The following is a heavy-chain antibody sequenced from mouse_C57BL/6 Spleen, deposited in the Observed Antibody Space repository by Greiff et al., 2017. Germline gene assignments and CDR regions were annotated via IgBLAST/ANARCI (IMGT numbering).Heavy chain of an antibody. D-gene: IGHD4-1*01. CDR1: GFTFSSYA. CDR2: ISSGGDYS. V-gene: IGHV5-9-1*02. J-gene: IGHJ1*03. CDR3: TRGTGTSFDV. Sequence: EVKLVESGEGLVKPGGSLKLSCAASGFTFSSYAMSWVRPTPEKRLEWVAYISSGGDYSLYADTVKGRFTISGDNARNTLYLQMSSLKSEDTAMYYCTRGTGTSFDVWGTGTTVTVSS.